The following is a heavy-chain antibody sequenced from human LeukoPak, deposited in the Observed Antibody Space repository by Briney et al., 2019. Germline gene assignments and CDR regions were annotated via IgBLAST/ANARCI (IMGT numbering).Heavy chain of an antibody. Sequence: ASVKVSCTASGFTFTSSAVQWVRQARGQRLEWIGWIVVCSGNTNYAQKFQERVTITRDMSTSTAYMELSSLRSEDTAVYYCAASPDYYDSSGYSYYFDYWGQGTLVTVSS. V-gene: IGHV1-58*01. CDR3: AASPDYYDSSGYSYYFDY. CDR1: GFTFTSSA. CDR2: IVVCSGNT. J-gene: IGHJ4*02. D-gene: IGHD3-22*01.